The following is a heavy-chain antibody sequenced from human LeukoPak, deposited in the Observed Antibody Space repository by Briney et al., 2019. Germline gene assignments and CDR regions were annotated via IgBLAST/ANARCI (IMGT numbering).Heavy chain of an antibody. CDR1: GGSFSGYY. Sequence: SETLSLTCAVYGGSFSGYYWSWIRQPPGKGLEWIGEINHSGSTNYNPSLKSRVTISVDTSKNQFSLKLSSVTAADTAVYYCARRRFYCSGGSWNDYWGQGTLVTVSS. CDR2: INHSGST. V-gene: IGHV4-34*01. J-gene: IGHJ4*02. D-gene: IGHD2-15*01. CDR3: ARRRFYCSGGSWNDY.